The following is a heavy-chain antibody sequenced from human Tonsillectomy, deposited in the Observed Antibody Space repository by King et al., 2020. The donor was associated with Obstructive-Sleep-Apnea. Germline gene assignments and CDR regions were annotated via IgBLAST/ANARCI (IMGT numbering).Heavy chain of an antibody. Sequence: VQLVESGGGVVQPGRSLRLSCAASGFTFSSYGMHWVRQAAGKGLEWVAVIWYDGSNKYYADSVKGRFTISRDNSKNTLYLQMNSLRAEDTAVYYCARDRSSVVTPTVEYFQHWGQGTLVTVSS. J-gene: IGHJ1*01. CDR2: IWYDGSNK. D-gene: IGHD4-23*01. V-gene: IGHV3-33*01. CDR1: GFTFSSYG. CDR3: ARDRSSVVTPTVEYFQH.